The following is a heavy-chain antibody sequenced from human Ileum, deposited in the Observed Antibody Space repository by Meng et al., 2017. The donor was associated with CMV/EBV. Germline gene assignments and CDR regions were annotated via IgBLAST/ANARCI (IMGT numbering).Heavy chain of an antibody. CDR2: VYNRDRT. Sequence: LQESGPGGVKSSDTLFITLTVSGGFISTSYWNWIRQPAGRELEWIGRVYNRDRTTYNPSLKSRVTMSVDTSKNQFSLTLYSVTAADTAVYFCARDREHTYGYTFEYWGQGALVTVSS. V-gene: IGHV4-4*07. D-gene: IGHD5-24*01. CDR3: ARDREHTYGYTFEY. J-gene: IGHJ4*02. CDR1: GGFISTSY.